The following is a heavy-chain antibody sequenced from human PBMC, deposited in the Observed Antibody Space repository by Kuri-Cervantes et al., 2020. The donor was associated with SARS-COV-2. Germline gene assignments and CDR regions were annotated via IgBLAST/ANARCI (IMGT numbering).Heavy chain of an antibody. V-gene: IGHV3-7*01. Sequence: GESLKISCAASGFTFSSYAVSWVRQAPGKGLEWVANIKQDGSEKYYVDSVKGRFTISRDNAKNSLYLQMNSLRAEDTAVYYCARDEGSYYYYMDVWGKGTTVTVSS. CDR2: IKQDGSEK. CDR1: GFTFSSYA. CDR3: ARDEGSYYYYMDV. D-gene: IGHD3-10*01. J-gene: IGHJ6*03.